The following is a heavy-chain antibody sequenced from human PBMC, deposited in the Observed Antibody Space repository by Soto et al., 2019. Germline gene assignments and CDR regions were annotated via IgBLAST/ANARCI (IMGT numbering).Heavy chain of an antibody. V-gene: IGHV3-7*01. J-gene: IGHJ4*02. CDR1: GFSLTQYW. D-gene: IGHD2-15*01. CDR2: INEDGTKR. CDR3: TRWDGGCSGGSCFFDS. Sequence: EVQLVESGGGLVQSGGSLRLSCIASGFSLTQYWMSWVRQTPRKGLEWVAKINEDGTKRDYMESVEGRFTISRDNAKNSVSLQMNSLRADDTAVYFCTRWDGGCSGGSCFFDSWGQGVLVTVSS.